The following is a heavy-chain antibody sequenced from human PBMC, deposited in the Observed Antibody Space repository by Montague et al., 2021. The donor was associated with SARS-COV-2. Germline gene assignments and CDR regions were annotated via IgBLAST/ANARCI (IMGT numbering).Heavy chain of an antibody. V-gene: IGHV4-59*01. D-gene: IGHD3-3*01. J-gene: IGHJ5*02. Sequence: SETLSLTCTVSRGSISTYYWSWIRQPPGRGLEWIGYVYNSGTAIYNPSLHGRVTISVDTSKSQFSLQLSSVSAADTAIYYCVRGAIRGPYNWFDPWGQGTTVTVSS. CDR2: VYNSGTA. CDR1: RGSISTYY. CDR3: VRGAIRGPYNWFDP.